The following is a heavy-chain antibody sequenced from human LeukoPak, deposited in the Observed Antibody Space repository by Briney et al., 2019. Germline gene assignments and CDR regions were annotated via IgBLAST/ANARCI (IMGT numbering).Heavy chain of an antibody. CDR2: ISSSSSYI. J-gene: IGHJ4*02. D-gene: IGHD4-17*01. CDR3: ASHPRTTADY. CDR1: GFTFSSYS. Sequence: GGSLRLSCAASGFTFSSYSMNWVRQAPGKGLEWVSSISSSSSYICYADSVKGRFTISRDNAKNSLYLQMNSLRAEDTAVYYCASHPRTTADYWGQGTLITVSS. V-gene: IGHV3-21*01.